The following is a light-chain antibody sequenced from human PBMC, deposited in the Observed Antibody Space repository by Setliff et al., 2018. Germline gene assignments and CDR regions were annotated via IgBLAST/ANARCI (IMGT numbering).Light chain of an antibody. CDR1: SSDVGGHNS. Sequence: QSALAQTASMSGSPGQSLTVSCTGTSSDVGGHNSVSWYQQHPGNAPKLVIYDVNKRPSGVPNRFSASKSGNTASLTISGLQAEDEAYYYCSSYTTMSPYVFGTGTKVT. V-gene: IGLV2-14*03. CDR3: SSYTTMSPYV. CDR2: DVN. J-gene: IGLJ1*01.